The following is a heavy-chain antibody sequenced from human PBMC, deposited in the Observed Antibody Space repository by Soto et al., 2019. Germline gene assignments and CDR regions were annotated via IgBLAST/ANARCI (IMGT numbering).Heavy chain of an antibody. J-gene: IGHJ1*01. CDR1: GYTFTSYT. Sequence: ASVKVSCKASGYTFTSYTISWVRQAPGQGLEWMGRIIPILGIANYAQKFQGRVTITADKSTSTAYMELSSLRSEDTAVYYCAREKAPWPGCVPDYYQHWGQGTLVTVSS. CDR2: IIPILGIA. D-gene: IGHD2-8*02. V-gene: IGHV1-69*04. CDR3: AREKAPWPGCVPDYYQH.